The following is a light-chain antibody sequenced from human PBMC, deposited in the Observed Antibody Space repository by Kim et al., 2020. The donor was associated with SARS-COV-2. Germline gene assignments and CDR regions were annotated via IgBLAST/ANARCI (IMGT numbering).Light chain of an antibody. CDR1: SLRSYY. Sequence: VALGQTVRMPLPGDSLRSYYASWYQQKPGQAPLLVIYGKNNRPSGIPDRFSGSSSGNTASLTITGAQAEDEADYYCNSRDSSGNHVFGTGTKVTV. J-gene: IGLJ1*01. V-gene: IGLV3-19*01. CDR3: NSRDSSGNHV. CDR2: GKN.